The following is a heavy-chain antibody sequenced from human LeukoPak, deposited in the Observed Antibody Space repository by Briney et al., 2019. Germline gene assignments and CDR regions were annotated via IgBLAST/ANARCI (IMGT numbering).Heavy chain of an antibody. CDR1: GFTFSNYA. CDR3: AKGSDSSRPYYFDY. V-gene: IGHV3-23*01. CDR2: ITGGGDDT. J-gene: IGHJ4*02. Sequence: GGSLRLSCTASGFTFSNYAMSWVRQAPGKGLEWFSAITGGGDDTYHADSVKGRLTISRDNSKNTLYLQMNSLRVEDTAVYYCAKGSDSSRPYYFDYGGQGALVTVSS. D-gene: IGHD1-26*01.